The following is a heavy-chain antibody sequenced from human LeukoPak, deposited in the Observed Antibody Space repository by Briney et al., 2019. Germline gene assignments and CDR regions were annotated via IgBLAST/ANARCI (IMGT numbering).Heavy chain of an antibody. CDR3: ARAGVDDYDSSGYPIYYFDP. V-gene: IGHV6-1*01. J-gene: IGHJ5*02. CDR1: GDSVSSNSAA. D-gene: IGHD3-22*01. Sequence: SQTLSLTCAISGDSVSSNSAAWNWIRQSPSRGLEWLGRTYYKSKWYNDYAVSVKSRITINPDTSKNQFSLQLNSVTPEDTAVYYCARAGVDDYDSSGYPIYYFDPWGQGTLVTVSS. CDR2: TYYKSKWYN.